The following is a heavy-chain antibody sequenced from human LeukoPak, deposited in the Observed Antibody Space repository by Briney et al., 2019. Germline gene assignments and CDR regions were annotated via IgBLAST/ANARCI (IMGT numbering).Heavy chain of an antibody. V-gene: IGHV3-48*03. CDR2: ISSVGSSK. CDR1: GFTFSTYE. CDR3: AREPSSSSSSSFDY. J-gene: IGHJ4*02. D-gene: IGHD6-6*01. Sequence: PGGSLRLSCAASGFTFSTYEMNWVRQAPGKGLEWVSYISSVGSSKYYADSVKGRFTVSRDNAKNSLYLQMNSLRVEDTAVYYCAREPSSSSSSSFDYWGQGTLVTVSS.